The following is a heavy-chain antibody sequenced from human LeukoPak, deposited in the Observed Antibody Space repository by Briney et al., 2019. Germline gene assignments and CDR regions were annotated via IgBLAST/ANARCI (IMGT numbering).Heavy chain of an antibody. J-gene: IGHJ5*02. CDR2: INHSGST. D-gene: IGHD3-22*01. CDR3: ARAYLSSSGSAGWFDP. CDR1: GGSFSGYY. Sequence: SETLSLTCAVYGGSFSGYYWSWIRQPPGKGLEWIGEINHSGSTNYKPSLKSRVTISVDTSKNQFSLKLSSVTAADTAVYFCARAYLSSSGSAGWFDPWGQGTLVTVSS. V-gene: IGHV4-34*01.